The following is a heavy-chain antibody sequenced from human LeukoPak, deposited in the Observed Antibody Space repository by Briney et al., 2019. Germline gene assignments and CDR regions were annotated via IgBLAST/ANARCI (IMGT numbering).Heavy chain of an antibody. V-gene: IGHV1-24*01. CDR3: ATYTIFGVVPTHLDY. J-gene: IGHJ4*02. D-gene: IGHD3-3*01. CDR1: GYTLTELS. Sequence: ASVKVSCKVSGYTLTELSMHWVRQAPGKGLEWMGGFDPEDGETIYAQKFQGRVTMTEGTSTDTAYMELSSLRSEDTAVYYCATYTIFGVVPTHLDYWGQGTLVTVSS. CDR2: FDPEDGET.